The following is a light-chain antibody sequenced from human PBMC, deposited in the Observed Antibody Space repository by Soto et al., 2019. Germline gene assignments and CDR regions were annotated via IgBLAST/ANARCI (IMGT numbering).Light chain of an antibody. CDR1: MRDVGAYNL. V-gene: IGLV2-14*01. Sequence: QSALTQPASVSGSTGQSITISCSGTMRDVGAYNLVSWYQQHPGTAPKLIIYEFRNPPSVISSRFSGSRSGNTASLTISGLQSEDEGDYYCSAYIARSTLVFGGGTQLTVL. J-gene: IGLJ7*01. CDR2: EFR. CDR3: SAYIARSTLV.